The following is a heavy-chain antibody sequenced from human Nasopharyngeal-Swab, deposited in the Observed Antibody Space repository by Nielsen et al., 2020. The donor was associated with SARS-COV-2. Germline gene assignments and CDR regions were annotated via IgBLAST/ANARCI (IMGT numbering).Heavy chain of an antibody. Sequence: ESLKISCAASGFTFSSYAMSWVRQAPGKGLEWVSAISGSGGSTYYADSVKGRFTISRDNSKNTLYLQMNSLRAEDTAVYYCAKDRSSGYPVDYWGQGTLVTVSS. J-gene: IGHJ4*02. CDR3: AKDRSSGYPVDY. D-gene: IGHD3-22*01. V-gene: IGHV3-23*01. CDR1: GFTFSSYA. CDR2: ISGSGGST.